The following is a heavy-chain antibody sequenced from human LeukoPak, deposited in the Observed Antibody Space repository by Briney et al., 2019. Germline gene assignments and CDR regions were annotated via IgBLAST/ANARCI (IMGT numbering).Heavy chain of an antibody. CDR2: ISAYNGNT. Sequence: ASVKLSCTASGYTFTSYGISWVRQAPGQGLEWMGWISAYNGNTNYAQKLQGRDTMTTDTSTSTAYMELRSVRSDDTAVYYCARVGLNYYDSSGYSDAFDIWGQGTMVTVSS. D-gene: IGHD3-22*01. J-gene: IGHJ3*02. V-gene: IGHV1-18*01. CDR3: ARVGLNYYDSSGYSDAFDI. CDR1: GYTFTSYG.